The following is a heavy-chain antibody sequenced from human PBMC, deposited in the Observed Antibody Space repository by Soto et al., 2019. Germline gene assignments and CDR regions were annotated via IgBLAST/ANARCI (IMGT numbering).Heavy chain of an antibody. CDR1: GGTFSNFA. D-gene: IGHD3-10*01. J-gene: IGHJ6*01. V-gene: IGHV1-69*12. CDR2: IIPIDATV. Sequence: QVQLVQSGAEVKKPGSSVKVSCKASGGTFSNFALISWVRQAPGQGLEWMGGIIPIDATVNYAQKFQGRIALTDDESKPTAYMDLGSLSSEDTAVYYGARDLHGFGYTYWDVWGQGTTVTVSS. CDR3: ARDLHGFGYTYWDV.